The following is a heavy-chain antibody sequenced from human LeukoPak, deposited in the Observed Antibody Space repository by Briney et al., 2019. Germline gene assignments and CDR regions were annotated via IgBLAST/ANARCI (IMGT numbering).Heavy chain of an antibody. CDR2: IYHSGST. J-gene: IGHJ4*02. CDR3: ARGQWGYADYFDY. V-gene: IGHV4-38-2*02. CDR1: GYSISSGYY. Sequence: SETLSLTCTVSGYSISSGYYWGWIRQPPGKGLEWIGSIYHSGSTYYNPSLKSRVTISVDTSKNQFSLKLSSVTAADTAVYYCARGQWGYADYFDYWGQGTLVTVSS. D-gene: IGHD5-12*01.